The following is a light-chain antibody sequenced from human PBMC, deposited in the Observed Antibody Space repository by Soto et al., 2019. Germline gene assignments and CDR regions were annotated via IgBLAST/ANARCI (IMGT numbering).Light chain of an antibody. J-gene: IGKJ4*01. CDR1: QGVRSW. V-gene: IGKV1D-12*01. Sequence: DIQMTQSPYSVSASVGDRVTITCRASQGVRSWLAWYQQKPRKAPKLLIYAASSLQSGVPSRFSGSGSGTEFTLTISRLQPEDFATYYCQQANSFPLTFGGGTKVEI. CDR3: QQANSFPLT. CDR2: AAS.